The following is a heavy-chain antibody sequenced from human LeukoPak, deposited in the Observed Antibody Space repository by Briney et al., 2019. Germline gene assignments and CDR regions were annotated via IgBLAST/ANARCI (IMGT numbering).Heavy chain of an antibody. J-gene: IGHJ4*02. CDR2: ISSSGSTI. CDR3: ARALHIVVVTAMTLDY. D-gene: IGHD2-21*02. V-gene: IGHV3-11*01. CDR1: GFTFSDYY. Sequence: GGSLRLSCAASGFTFSDYYMSWIRQAPGKGLEWVSYISSSGSTIYYADSVKGRFTISRDNAKNSLYLQMNSLRAEDTAVYYCARALHIVVVTAMTLDYWGQGTLVTVSS.